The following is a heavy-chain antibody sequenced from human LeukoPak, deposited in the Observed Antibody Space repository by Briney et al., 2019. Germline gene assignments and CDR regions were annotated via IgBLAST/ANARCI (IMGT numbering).Heavy chain of an antibody. CDR1: GFTFNSSA. D-gene: IGHD1-26*01. Sequence: GASVKVSCKASGFTFNSSAMQWVRQARGQRLEWIGWIVVGSGNTNYAQKFQERVTISRDMSTSTAYMELSSLRSEDTAVYYCAADTGHSGYWGQGTLVTVSS. CDR2: IVVGSGNT. J-gene: IGHJ4*02. V-gene: IGHV1-58*02. CDR3: AADTGHSGY.